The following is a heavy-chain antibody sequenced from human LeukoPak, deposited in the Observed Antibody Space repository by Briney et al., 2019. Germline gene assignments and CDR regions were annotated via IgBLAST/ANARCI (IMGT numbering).Heavy chain of an antibody. D-gene: IGHD6-19*01. CDR1: GFTFSNYA. CDR2: ISGSGGST. Sequence: GGSLRLSCAASGFTFSNYAMGWVRQAPGKELEWVSAISGSGGSTYYADSVKGRFTISRDNSKNTLYLQMNSLRAEDTAVYYCAKRTPRIAVAGTFFDYWGQGTLVTVSS. V-gene: IGHV3-23*01. J-gene: IGHJ4*02. CDR3: AKRTPRIAVAGTFFDY.